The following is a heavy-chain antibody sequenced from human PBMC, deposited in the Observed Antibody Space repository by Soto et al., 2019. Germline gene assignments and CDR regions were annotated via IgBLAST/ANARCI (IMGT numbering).Heavy chain of an antibody. CDR2: FDPEDGET. V-gene: IGHV1-24*01. Sequence: GASVKVSCKVSGYTLTELSMHWVRQAPGKGLEWMGGFDPEDGETIYAQKFQGRVTMTEDTSTDTAYMELSSLRSEDTAVYYCATIRGYCSGGSCDTYYFDYWGQGTLVTV. CDR3: ATIRGYCSGGSCDTYYFDY. J-gene: IGHJ4*02. CDR1: GYTLTELS. D-gene: IGHD2-15*01.